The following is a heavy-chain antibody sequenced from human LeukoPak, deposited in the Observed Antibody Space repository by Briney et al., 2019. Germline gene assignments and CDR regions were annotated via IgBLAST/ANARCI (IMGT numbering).Heavy chain of an antibody. CDR2: IKQDGSEK. CDR3: AMGNAFDI. V-gene: IGHV3-7*01. J-gene: IGHJ3*02. CDR1: AFTFSSYT. Sequence: GGSLRLSCAASAFTFSSYTMSWVRQAPGKGLEWVANIKQDGSEKYYVDSVKGRFTISRDNAKNSLYLQMNSLRAEDTAVYYCAMGNAFDIWGQGTMVTVSS. D-gene: IGHD1-26*01.